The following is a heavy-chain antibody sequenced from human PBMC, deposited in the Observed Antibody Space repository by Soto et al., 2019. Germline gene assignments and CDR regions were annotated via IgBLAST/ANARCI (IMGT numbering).Heavy chain of an antibody. CDR2: TYYTSKWYN. D-gene: IGHD3-9*01. V-gene: IGHV6-1*01. CDR1: GDSVSSNSAS. CDR3: TRERMRAWLEV. Sequence: NLSHTCASSGDSVSSNSASWNWIRQSPSRGFGWLGRTYYTSKWYNDYAVSVKSRITINPDTSKHQFSLQLNSVTPDDTDGDYCTRERMRAWLEVWGKLIVVTVS. J-gene: IGHJ4*02.